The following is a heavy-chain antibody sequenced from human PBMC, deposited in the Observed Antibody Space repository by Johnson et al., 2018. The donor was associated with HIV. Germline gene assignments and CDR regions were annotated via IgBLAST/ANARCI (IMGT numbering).Heavy chain of an antibody. CDR2: ISSSGNTI. CDR1: GFTFSDYY. CDR3: ARGVNDYDSSGYWDDAFDI. Sequence: QVQLVESGGGLVKPGGSLRLSCAASGFTFSDYYMSWIRQGTGKGLEWVSYISSSGNTIYYADSVKGRFTISRDNAKNSLYLQMNSLRAEDTAVYYCARGVNDYDSSGYWDDAFDIWGQGTMVSVSS. D-gene: IGHD3-22*01. V-gene: IGHV3-11*04. J-gene: IGHJ3*02.